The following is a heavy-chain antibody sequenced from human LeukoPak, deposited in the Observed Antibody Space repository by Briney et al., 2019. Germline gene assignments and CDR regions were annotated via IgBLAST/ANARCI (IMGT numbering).Heavy chain of an antibody. D-gene: IGHD2-15*01. V-gene: IGHV3-21*01. CDR2: ISSSSSYI. CDR1: GFTFSSYS. Sequence: SGGSLRLSRAASGFTFSSYSMNWVRQAPGKGLEWVSSISSSSSYIYYADSVKGRFTISRDNAKNSLYLQMNSLRAEDTAVYYCARVGLGYCSGGSCYSLDYWGQGTLVTVSS. CDR3: ARVGLGYCSGGSCYSLDY. J-gene: IGHJ4*02.